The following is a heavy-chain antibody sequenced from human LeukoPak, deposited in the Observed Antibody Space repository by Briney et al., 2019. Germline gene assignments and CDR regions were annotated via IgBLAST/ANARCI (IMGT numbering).Heavy chain of an antibody. CDR2: IIPIFGTA. CDR3: ARERSGYGYYYGMGV. J-gene: IGHJ6*04. V-gene: IGHV1-69*13. D-gene: IGHD5-12*01. Sequence: SVKVSCKASGGTFSSHHMSWVRQAPGQGLEWMGGIIPIFGTAHYAQRFQGRVTITADESTSTAYMELSSLKSEDTAIYYCARERSGYGYYYGMGVWGKGTTVTVSS. CDR1: GGTFSSHH.